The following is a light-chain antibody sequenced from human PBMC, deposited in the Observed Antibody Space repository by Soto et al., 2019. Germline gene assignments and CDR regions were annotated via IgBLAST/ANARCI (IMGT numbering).Light chain of an antibody. Sequence: AIQRAQSPSSLSASIGVGVTIVYRSTQGIKNDLGWYQQKPGKAPKLLIYAASSLQSGVPSRFSGSGSGTDFTLTISSLQPEDFATYYCLQDYNYPLTFGGGTKVDIK. V-gene: IGKV1-6*01. J-gene: IGKJ4*01. CDR2: AAS. CDR3: LQDYNYPLT. CDR1: QGIKND.